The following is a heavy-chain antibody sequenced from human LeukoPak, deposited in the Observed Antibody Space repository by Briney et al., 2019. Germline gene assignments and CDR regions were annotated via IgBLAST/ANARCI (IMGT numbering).Heavy chain of an antibody. CDR2: ISYDGSNK. V-gene: IGHV3-30*04. J-gene: IGHJ4*02. Sequence: PGGSLRLSCAASGFTFSSYAMHWVRQAPGKGLEWVAVISYDGSNKYYADSVKGRFTISRDNSKNTLYLQMNSLRAEDTAVYYCARDLAAAGNYFDYWGQGTLVTVSS. CDR3: ARDLAAAGNYFDY. D-gene: IGHD6-13*01. CDR1: GFTFSSYA.